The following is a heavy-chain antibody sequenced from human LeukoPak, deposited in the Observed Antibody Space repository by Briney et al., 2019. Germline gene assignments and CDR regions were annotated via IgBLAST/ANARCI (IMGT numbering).Heavy chain of an antibody. CDR1: GFTFSSYS. CDR3: AREDTYYYYYMDV. V-gene: IGHV3-21*01. Sequence: GGSLRLSCAASGFTFSSYSMNWVRQAPGKGLEWVSSISSSSSYIYYADSVKGRFTISRDNAKNSLYLQMNSLRAEDTAVYCCAREDTYYYYYMDVWGKGTTVTVSS. J-gene: IGHJ6*03. CDR2: ISSSSSYI. D-gene: IGHD5-18*01.